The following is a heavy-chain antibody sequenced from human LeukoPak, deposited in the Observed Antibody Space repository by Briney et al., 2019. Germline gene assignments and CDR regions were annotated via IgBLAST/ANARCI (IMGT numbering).Heavy chain of an antibody. V-gene: IGHV1-18*01. CDR1: GYTFITYG. J-gene: IGHJ3*02. CDR2: ISGYNGNT. Sequence: ASVKVSCKASGYTFITYGISWVRQAPGQGLEWMGWISGYNGNTNYAQKFQGRVTMTTDTSTSTAYMELRSLRSDDTAVYYCARGNYRFGESYDAFDIWGQGTMVTVSS. D-gene: IGHD3-10*01. CDR3: ARGNYRFGESYDAFDI.